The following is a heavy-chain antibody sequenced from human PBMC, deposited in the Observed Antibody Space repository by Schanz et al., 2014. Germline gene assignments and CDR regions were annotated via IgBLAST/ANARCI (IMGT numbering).Heavy chain of an antibody. D-gene: IGHD6-19*01. CDR2: IMPLRGIG. V-gene: IGHV1-69*02. CDR1: GDTFSKYN. J-gene: IGHJ6*02. CDR3: TRRRRADPNGVDV. Sequence: QVQLVQSGPEVKKPGSSVKVSCQAFGDTFSKYNIMWVRQVPGQGLEWLGRIMPLRGIGNNAWKFQDRLTITADKSMNITYMELSSLGTEDTAVYYCTRRRRADPNGVDVWGQGTTVTVS.